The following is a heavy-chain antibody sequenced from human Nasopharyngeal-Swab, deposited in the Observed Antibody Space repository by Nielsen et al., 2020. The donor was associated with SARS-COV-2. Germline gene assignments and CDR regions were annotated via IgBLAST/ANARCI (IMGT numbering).Heavy chain of an antibody. CDR2: MNPNSGNT. CDR1: GYTFTTYA. Sequence: ASVKVSCKASGYTFTTYAMNWVRQAPGQGLEWMGWMNPNSGNTGYAQKFQGRVTMTRNTSISTAYMELSSLRSEDTAVYYCARGGVPGYYYYYYYMDVWGKGTTVTVSS. D-gene: IGHD3-10*01. J-gene: IGHJ6*03. CDR3: ARGGVPGYYYYYYYMDV. V-gene: IGHV1-8*02.